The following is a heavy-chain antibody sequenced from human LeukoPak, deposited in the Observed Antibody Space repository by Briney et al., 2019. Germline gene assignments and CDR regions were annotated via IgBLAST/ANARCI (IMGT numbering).Heavy chain of an antibody. CDR1: GFTFSWYW. J-gene: IGHJ4*02. CDR2: IKEDGSIK. D-gene: IGHD6-13*01. V-gene: IGHV3-7*01. Sequence: RGSLRLSCAASGFTFSWYWMSWVRQAPGKGLEWVANIKEDGSIKYYVDSVKGRLTISRDNAKSSLYLQVNSLRAEDTALYYCARIGYSSSSIDYWGQGTLVTVSS. CDR3: ARIGYSSSSIDY.